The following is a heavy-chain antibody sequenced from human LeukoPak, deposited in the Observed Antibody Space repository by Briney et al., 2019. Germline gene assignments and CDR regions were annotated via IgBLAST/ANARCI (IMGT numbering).Heavy chain of an antibody. Sequence: GSLRLSCAASGFTFSSYSMNWVRQAPGKGLEWVSYISSSSSTIYYADSVKGRFTISRDNAKNSLYLQMNSLRAEDTAVYYCARAGERTSFDYWGQGTLVTVSS. V-gene: IGHV3-48*01. CDR3: ARAGERTSFDY. CDR1: GFTFSSYS. CDR2: ISSSSSTI. J-gene: IGHJ4*02. D-gene: IGHD1-26*01.